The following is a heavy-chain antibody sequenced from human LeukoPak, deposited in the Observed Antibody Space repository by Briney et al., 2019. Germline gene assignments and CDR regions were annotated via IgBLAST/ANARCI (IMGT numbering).Heavy chain of an antibody. D-gene: IGHD6-13*01. CDR1: GLTFSSYW. CDR3: ARLPYSSSWLDY. V-gene: IGHV3-7*01. Sequence: GGSLRLSCAASGLTFSSYWMSWVRQAPGKGLEWVANIKQDGSEKYYVDSVKGRFTISRDNAKNSLYLQMNSLRAEDTAVYYCARLPYSSSWLDYWGQGTLVTVSS. J-gene: IGHJ4*02. CDR2: IKQDGSEK.